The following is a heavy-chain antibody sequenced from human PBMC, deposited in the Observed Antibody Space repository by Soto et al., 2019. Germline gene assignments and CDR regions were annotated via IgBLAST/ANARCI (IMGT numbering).Heavy chain of an antibody. D-gene: IGHD2-21*02. CDR2: ISWNSGSI. CDR1: GFTFDDYA. CDR3: AKDIGLTWWGQDAFDI. J-gene: IGHJ3*02. Sequence: GGSLRLSCAASGFTFDDYAMHWVRQAPGKGLEWVSGISWNSGSIGYADSVKGRFTISRDNAKNSLYLQMNSLRAEDTALYYCAKDIGLTWWGQDAFDIWGQGTMVTVSS. V-gene: IGHV3-9*01.